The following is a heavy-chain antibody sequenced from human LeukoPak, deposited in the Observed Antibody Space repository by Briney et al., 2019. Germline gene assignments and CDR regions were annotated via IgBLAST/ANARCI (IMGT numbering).Heavy chain of an antibody. V-gene: IGHV1-2*02. J-gene: IGHJ5*02. CDR3: ARVRGSRYDILTGYYDFDP. CDR1: GYTFTGYY. D-gene: IGHD3-9*01. CDR2: INPNSGGT. Sequence: PSVTVSCKASGYTFTGYYMHWVRQAPGQGLEWMGWINPNSGGTNYAQKFQGRVTMTRDTSISTAYMELSRLRSDDTAVYYCARVRGSRYDILTGYYDFDPWGQGTLVTVSS.